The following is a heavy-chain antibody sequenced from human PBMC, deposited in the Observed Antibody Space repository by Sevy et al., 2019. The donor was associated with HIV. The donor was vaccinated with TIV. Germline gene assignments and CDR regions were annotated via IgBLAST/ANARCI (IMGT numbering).Heavy chain of an antibody. D-gene: IGHD6-19*01. CDR3: AKTEYSSGWFY. V-gene: IGHV3-23*01. Sequence: GGSLRLSCPTSGFSFYTYARTWVRQAPGKGLEWVASITDNGAKTFYADSVKGRFTISRDNSQSTLFLHMNSLRGDDTAVYFCAKTEYSSGWFYWGQGTLVTVSS. J-gene: IGHJ4*02. CDR1: GFSFYTYA. CDR2: ITDNGAKT.